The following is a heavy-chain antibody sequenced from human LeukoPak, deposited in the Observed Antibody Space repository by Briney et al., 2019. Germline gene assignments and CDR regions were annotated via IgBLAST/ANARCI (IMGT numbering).Heavy chain of an antibody. Sequence: GGSLRLSCAASEFTFSNYAMTWVRQAPGKGLEWVSVISGSGVSTYYADSVKGRFTISRDNAKNSLYLQMNSLRAEDTAVYYCARRRDIVVVPAAYTWFDPWGQGTLVTVSS. CDR1: EFTFSNYA. CDR3: ARRRDIVVVPAAYTWFDP. V-gene: IGHV3-23*01. J-gene: IGHJ5*02. D-gene: IGHD2-2*01. CDR2: ISGSGVST.